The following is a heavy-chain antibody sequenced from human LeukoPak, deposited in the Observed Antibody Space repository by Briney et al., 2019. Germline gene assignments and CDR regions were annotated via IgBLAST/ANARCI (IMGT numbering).Heavy chain of an antibody. CDR2: MNQDGSEK. CDR3: ATYTHWVAGDV. CDR1: GFTFSSYE. V-gene: IGHV3-7*01. J-gene: IGHJ6*02. D-gene: IGHD3-16*01. Sequence: PGGSLRLSCATSGFTFSSYEMNWVRQAPGKGLEWVANMNQDGSEKAYVDSVKGRFAISRDNARNSLYLQMSSLRAEDTAVYYCATYTHWVAGDVWGQGTTVTVSS.